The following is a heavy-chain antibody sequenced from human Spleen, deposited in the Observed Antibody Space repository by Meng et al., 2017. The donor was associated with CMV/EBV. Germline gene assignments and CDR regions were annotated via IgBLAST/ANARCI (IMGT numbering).Heavy chain of an antibody. CDR3: AAAGTKFDY. Sequence: SETLSLTCAVYGGSFSDYYWSWIRQPPGKGLEWIGEINHSGGTKHNPSLKSRVTISEDTSKNQFSLKLSSVTAADTAVYYCAAAGTKFDYWGQGTLVTVSS. V-gene: IGHV4-34*01. CDR1: GGSFSDYY. J-gene: IGHJ4*02. CDR2: INHSGGT. D-gene: IGHD6-13*01.